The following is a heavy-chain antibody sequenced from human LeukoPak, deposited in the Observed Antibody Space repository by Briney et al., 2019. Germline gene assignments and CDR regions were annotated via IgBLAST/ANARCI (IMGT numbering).Heavy chain of an antibody. D-gene: IGHD5-12*01. Sequence: PGRSLRLSCAASGFTFSSYEMNWVRQAPGKGLEWVSYISSSGSTIYYADSVKGRFTISRDNAKNSLYLQMNRLRAEDTAVYYCAREDSGFSYLDYWGQGNVVTVSS. V-gene: IGHV3-48*03. CDR2: ISSSGSTI. CDR1: GFTFSSYE. CDR3: AREDSGFSYLDY. J-gene: IGHJ4*02.